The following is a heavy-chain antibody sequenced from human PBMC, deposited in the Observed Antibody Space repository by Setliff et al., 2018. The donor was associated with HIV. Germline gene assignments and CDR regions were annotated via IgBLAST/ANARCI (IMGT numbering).Heavy chain of an antibody. D-gene: IGHD5-18*01. V-gene: IGHV3-21*01. J-gene: IGHJ4*02. CDR1: GFIFSNYW. CDR2: ISSSSDYI. CDR3: ARDFRIQLWLRSPFDY. Sequence: GGSLRLSCAASGFIFSNYWMYWVRQPPGKGLEWVSSISSSSDYIYYADSVEGRFIISRDNAKNSLYLQMNSLRAEDTAVYYCARDFRIQLWLRSPFDYWGQGTLVTVSS.